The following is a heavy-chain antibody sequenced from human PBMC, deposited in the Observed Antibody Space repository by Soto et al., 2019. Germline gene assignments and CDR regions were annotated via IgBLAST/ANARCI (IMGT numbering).Heavy chain of an antibody. CDR2: IYHSGTT. V-gene: IGHV4-59*11. D-gene: IGHD6-13*01. CDR1: GGSISNHY. J-gene: IGHJ5*02. CDR3: ARGGYRPLAGFDP. Sequence: QVQVQESGPGLVKPSETLSLTCTVSGGSISNHYWSWIRQSPGKGLEWIANIYHSGTTNYNLSIKGRVTISIDSSKNQVSLKLNYVTAADTAVYYCARGGYRPLAGFDPWGQGTLVTVSS.